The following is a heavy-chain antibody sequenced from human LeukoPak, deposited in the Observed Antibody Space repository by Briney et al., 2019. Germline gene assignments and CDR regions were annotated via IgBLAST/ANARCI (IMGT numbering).Heavy chain of an antibody. CDR1: GGSISSYY. J-gene: IGHJ6*03. D-gene: IGHD6-6*01. CDR3: ARVVAARTYYMDV. V-gene: IGHV4-59*01. CDR2: IYYSGST. Sequence: SETLSLTCTVSGGSISSYYWSWIRQPPGKGLEWIGYIYYSGSTNYNPSLKSRVTISVHTSKNQFSLKLSSVTAADTAVYYCARVVAARTYYMDVWGKGTTVTVSS.